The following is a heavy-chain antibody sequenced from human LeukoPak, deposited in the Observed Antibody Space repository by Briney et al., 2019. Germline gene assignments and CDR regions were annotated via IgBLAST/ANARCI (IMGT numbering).Heavy chain of an antibody. J-gene: IGHJ3*01. CDR1: GGSISSGTYS. Sequence: PSETLSLTCAVSGGSISSGTYSWRWLRQPPGRGLEWIGYIYHSGTTYYNPSLKSRVTISVDRSKNQFSLNVSSVTAADTAIYYCARGFGVFIIRNTFDVWGQGTMVTVSS. CDR2: IYHSGTT. D-gene: IGHD3-16*02. V-gene: IGHV4-30-2*01. CDR3: ARGFGVFIIRNTFDV.